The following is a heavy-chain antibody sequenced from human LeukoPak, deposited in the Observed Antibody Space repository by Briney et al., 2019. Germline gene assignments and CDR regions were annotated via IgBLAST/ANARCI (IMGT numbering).Heavy chain of an antibody. Sequence: SETLSLTCTVSGGSISSYYWSWIRQPPGKGLEWIGYTYYSGSTNYNPSLKSRVTISVDTSKNQFSLKLSSVTAADTAVYYCARAVPGIAAAGAVDYWGQGTLVTVSS. CDR1: GGSISSYY. CDR3: ARAVPGIAAAGAVDY. D-gene: IGHD6-13*01. V-gene: IGHV4-59*01. J-gene: IGHJ4*02. CDR2: TYYSGST.